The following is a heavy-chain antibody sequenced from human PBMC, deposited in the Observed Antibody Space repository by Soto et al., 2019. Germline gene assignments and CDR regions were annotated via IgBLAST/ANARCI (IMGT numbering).Heavy chain of an antibody. J-gene: IGHJ4*02. CDR3: ARATPAGSADF. V-gene: IGHV4-31*03. Sequence: KTXETLSLTCTVSGGSNIRDGYYWSWIRQHPGKGLEWIAYISYSGSSYSNPSLKSRVTISADTSKNQFSLRLTSVTAADTAVYFCARATPAGSADFWGQGTLVTVSS. CDR1: GGSNIRDGYY. CDR2: ISYSGSS. D-gene: IGHD2-2*01.